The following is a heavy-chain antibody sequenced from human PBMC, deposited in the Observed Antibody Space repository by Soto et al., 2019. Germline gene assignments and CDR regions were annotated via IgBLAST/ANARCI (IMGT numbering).Heavy chain of an antibody. J-gene: IGHJ4*02. CDR3: ARAYGGYADY. CDR2: IYYSDT. Sequence: SETLSLTCSVSGGSISGYYWSWIRQPPGKGLEWIAYIYYSDTSYNPSLKSRVSISLDTSKNQFSLKLSSVTAADTAVYYCARAYGGYADYWGQGALVTVSS. CDR1: GGSISGYY. D-gene: IGHD5-12*01. V-gene: IGHV4-59*01.